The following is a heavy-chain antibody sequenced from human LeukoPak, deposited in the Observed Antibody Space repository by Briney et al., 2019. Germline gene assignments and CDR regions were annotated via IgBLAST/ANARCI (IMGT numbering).Heavy chain of an antibody. CDR2: ISSSSSTI. J-gene: IGHJ6*03. V-gene: IGHV3-48*01. CDR3: ARDAINQIATPPYYYYYMDV. CDR1: GFTFSSYS. Sequence: GGSLRLSCAASGFTFSSYSMNWVRQAPGKGLEWVSYISSSSSTIYYADSVKGRFTISRDNAKNSLYLQMNSLRAEDTAVYYCARDAINQIATPPYYYYYMDVWGKGTTVTVSS. D-gene: IGHD2-21*01.